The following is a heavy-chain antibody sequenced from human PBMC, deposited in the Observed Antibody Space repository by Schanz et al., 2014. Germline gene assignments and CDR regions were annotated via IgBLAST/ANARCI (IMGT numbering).Heavy chain of an antibody. CDR1: GYTFTNYI. Sequence: QVQLVQSGAEVKKPGASVKVSCKASGYTFTNYIISWVRQAPGQGLEWMGWISAYNDNTNYTQKLQGRVTMTTDTSTSTAYMELRSLRSDDTAVDYCARDPLSGYCTSTSCYTLSDWFDPWGQGTLVTVSP. D-gene: IGHD2-2*02. CDR3: ARDPLSGYCTSTSCYTLSDWFDP. CDR2: ISAYNDNT. J-gene: IGHJ5*02. V-gene: IGHV1-18*04.